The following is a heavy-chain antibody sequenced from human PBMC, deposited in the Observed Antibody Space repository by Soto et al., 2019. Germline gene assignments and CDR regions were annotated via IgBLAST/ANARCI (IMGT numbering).Heavy chain of an antibody. D-gene: IGHD6-19*01. V-gene: IGHV3-23*01. CDR1: GFTFSSYA. Sequence: DVQLLESGGGLVQPGGSLRLSCGASGFTFSSYAMSWVRQAPGKGLEWVSAISGSGGSTYYADSVKGRFTISRDNSKNAVDLQMNSPRAVDTAGNYFAKSGIAVAGVFYYWGQGTLVTVSS. J-gene: IGHJ4*02. CDR3: AKSGIAVAGVFYY. CDR2: ISGSGGST.